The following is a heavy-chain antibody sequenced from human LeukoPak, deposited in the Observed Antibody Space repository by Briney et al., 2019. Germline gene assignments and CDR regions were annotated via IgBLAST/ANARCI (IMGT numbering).Heavy chain of an antibody. CDR2: IYYSGST. J-gene: IGHJ5*02. CDR3: ARGRRFLNWFDP. CDR1: GGSISSYY. V-gene: IGHV4-59*01. Sequence: SETLSLICTVSGGSISSYYWSWIRQPPGKGLEWIGYIYYSGSTNYNPSLKSRVTISVDTSKNQFSLKLSSVTAADTAVYYCARGRRFLNWFDPWGQGTLVTVSS. D-gene: IGHD3-3*01.